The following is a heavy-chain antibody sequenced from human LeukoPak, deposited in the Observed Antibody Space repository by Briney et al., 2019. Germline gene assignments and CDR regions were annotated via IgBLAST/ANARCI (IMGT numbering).Heavy chain of an antibody. J-gene: IGHJ4*02. D-gene: IGHD3-10*01. CDR2: ISAYNGNT. CDR3: AREEVSYYYGSGKY. V-gene: IGHV1-18*01. Sequence: ASVKVSCKASGYTFTSYGISWVRQAPGQGLEWMGWISAYNGNTNYAQKLQGRATMTTDTYTSTAYMELRNLRSDDAAVYYCAREEVSYYYGSGKYWGQGTLVTVSS. CDR1: GYTFTSYG.